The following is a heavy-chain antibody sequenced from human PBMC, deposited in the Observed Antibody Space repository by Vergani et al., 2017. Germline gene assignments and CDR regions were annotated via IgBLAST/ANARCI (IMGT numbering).Heavy chain of an antibody. D-gene: IGHD2-15*01. J-gene: IGHJ4*02. Sequence: QVQLVESGGGVVQPGGSLRLSCAASGFTFNSYGMHWVRQAPAKGLVWVASIRSDESRRYYGDSMEGPFTISRDNSKNTLYLQMKSMRPEDTAVYYCAKEGGGYCSGGTCYPEYWGQGTLVIVSS. CDR2: IRSDESRR. CDR3: AKEGGGYCSGGTCYPEY. V-gene: IGHV3-30*02. CDR1: GFTFNSYG.